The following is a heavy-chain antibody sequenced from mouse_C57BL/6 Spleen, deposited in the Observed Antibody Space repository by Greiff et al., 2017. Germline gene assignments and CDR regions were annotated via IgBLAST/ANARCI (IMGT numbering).Heavy chain of an antibody. CDR3: AGYSNYSGYYFDY. V-gene: IGHV1-82*01. CDR1: GYAFSSSW. D-gene: IGHD2-5*01. J-gene: IGHJ2*01. CDR2: IYPGDGDT. Sequence: QVQLKQSGPELVKPGASVKISCKASGYAFSSSWMNWVKQRPGKGLEWIGRIYPGDGDTNYNGKFKGKATLTADKSSSTAYMQLSSLTSEDSAVYFCAGYSNYSGYYFDYWGQGTTLTVSS.